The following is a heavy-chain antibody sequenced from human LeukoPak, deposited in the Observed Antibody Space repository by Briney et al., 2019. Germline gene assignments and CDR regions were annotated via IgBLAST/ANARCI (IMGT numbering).Heavy chain of an antibody. D-gene: IGHD6-13*01. J-gene: IGHJ4*02. V-gene: IGHV3-30*02. Sequence: QPGGALRLSCAASGFTFSSYGMHWVRQAPGKGLEWVAFIRYDGSNNYYADSVKGRFTISRDNSKNTLYLQMNSLRAEDTAVYYCAKVGIAALGVYFDYWGQGTLVTVSS. CDR3: AKVGIAALGVYFDY. CDR2: IRYDGSNN. CDR1: GFTFSSYG.